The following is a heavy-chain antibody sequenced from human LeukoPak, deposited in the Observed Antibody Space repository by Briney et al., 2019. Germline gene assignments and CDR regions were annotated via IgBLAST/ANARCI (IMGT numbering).Heavy chain of an antibody. CDR3: ARDIVAAAGTADY. V-gene: IGHV3-21*01. D-gene: IGHD6-13*01. J-gene: IGHJ4*02. CDR2: ISSSSSYR. Sequence: SGGSLRLXCAASGFTCSSYSMNWVRRAPGKGLEWVSSISSSSSYRYYADSVKGRFTISRDNAKNSLYLQMNSLRAEDTAVYYCARDIVAAAGTADYWGQGTLVTVSS. CDR1: GFTCSSYS.